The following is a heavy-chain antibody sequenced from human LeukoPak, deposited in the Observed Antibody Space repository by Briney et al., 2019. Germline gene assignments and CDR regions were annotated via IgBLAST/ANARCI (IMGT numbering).Heavy chain of an antibody. J-gene: IGHJ6*03. CDR2: IIPIFGTA. D-gene: IGHD6-19*01. CDR1: GGTFSSYA. V-gene: IGHV1-69*05. CDR3: ARPSWLVTSPPSDYYYMDV. Sequence: SVKVSCKASGGTFSSYAISWVRQAPGQGLAWMGGIIPIFGTANYAQKFQGRVTITTDESTSTAYMELSSLRSEDTAVYYCARPSWLVTSPPSDYYYMDVWGKGTTVTVSS.